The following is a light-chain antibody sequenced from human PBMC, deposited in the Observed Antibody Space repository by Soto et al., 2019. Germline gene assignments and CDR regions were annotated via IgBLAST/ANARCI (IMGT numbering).Light chain of an antibody. CDR3: NSYTSSGTLA. Sequence: QSALTQPASVSGSPGQSITISCTGTSSDVGDYNYVSWYQQHPGRVPKLLIYEVTNRPSGVSNRFSGSKSGNTASLTISGLQAEDEAHYYCNSYTSSGTLAFGGGTKLTLL. CDR2: EVT. J-gene: IGLJ2*01. V-gene: IGLV2-14*03. CDR1: SSDVGDYNY.